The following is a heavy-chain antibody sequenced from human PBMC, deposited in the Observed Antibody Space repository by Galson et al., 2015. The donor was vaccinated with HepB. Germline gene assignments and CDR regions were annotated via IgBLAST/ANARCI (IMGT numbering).Heavy chain of an antibody. Sequence: SVKVSCKASGYTFTSYGISWVRQAPGQGLEWMGWISAYNGNTNYAQKLQGRVTMTTDTSTSTAYMELRSLRSDDTAVYYCARDRGGTTGSPTLYYYYGMDVWGQGTTVTVSS. D-gene: IGHD2-15*01. CDR3: ARDRGGTTGSPTLYYYYGMDV. CDR1: GYTFTSYG. CDR2: ISAYNGNT. J-gene: IGHJ6*02. V-gene: IGHV1-18*01.